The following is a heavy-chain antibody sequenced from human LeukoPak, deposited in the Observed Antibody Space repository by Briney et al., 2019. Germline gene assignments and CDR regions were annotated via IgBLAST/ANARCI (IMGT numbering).Heavy chain of an antibody. CDR1: GGSISSYY. V-gene: IGHV4-59*12. Sequence: PSETLSLTCTVSGGSISSYYWSWIRQPPGKGLEWIGYIYYSGSTNYNPSLKSRVTISVDTSKNQFSLKLSSVTAADTAVYYCAKDLGYSYGWVDCWGQGTLVTVSS. CDR2: IYYSGST. D-gene: IGHD5-18*01. J-gene: IGHJ4*02. CDR3: AKDLGYSYGWVDC.